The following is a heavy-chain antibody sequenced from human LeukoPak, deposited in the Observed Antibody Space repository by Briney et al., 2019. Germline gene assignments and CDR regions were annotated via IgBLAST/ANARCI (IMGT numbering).Heavy chain of an antibody. CDR2: ISSSSSYI. V-gene: IGHV3-21*01. D-gene: IGHD1-26*01. CDR1: GFTFSSYS. Sequence: GGSLRLSCAASGFTFSSYSMNWVRQAPGKGLEWVSSISSSSSYIYYADSVKGRFTISRDNAKNSLYLQMNSLRAEDTAVYYCARGPLVVGATIDYWGQGTLVTVSS. J-gene: IGHJ4*02. CDR3: ARGPLVVGATIDY.